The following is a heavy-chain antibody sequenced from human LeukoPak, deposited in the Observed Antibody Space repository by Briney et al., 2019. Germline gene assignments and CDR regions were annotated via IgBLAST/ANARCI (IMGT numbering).Heavy chain of an antibody. CDR3: ARGWVTTHYYYYMDV. CDR1: GYTFTSYA. D-gene: IGHD4-17*01. V-gene: IGHV1-3*03. J-gene: IGHJ6*03. CDR2: INAGNGNT. Sequence: GASVKVSCKASGYTFTSYAMHWVRQAPGQRLEWMGWINAGNGNTKYSQEFQGRVTITRDTSASTAYMELSSLRSEDMAVYYCARGWVTTHYYYYMDVWGKGTTVTVSS.